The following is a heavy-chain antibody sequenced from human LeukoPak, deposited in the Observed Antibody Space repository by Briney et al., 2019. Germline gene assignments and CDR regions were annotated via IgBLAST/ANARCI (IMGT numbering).Heavy chain of an antibody. V-gene: IGHV3-21*01. J-gene: IGHJ4*02. D-gene: IGHD5-12*01. Sequence: GGSLRLSCAASGFTFSSYAMSWVRQAPGKGLEWVSFISSSSSYIYYADSVKGRFTISRDNAKNSLYLQMNSLRAEATAIYYCARCVMGDSGYELDYWGQGTLVTVSS. CDR1: GFTFSSYA. CDR3: ARCVMGDSGYELDY. CDR2: ISSSSSYI.